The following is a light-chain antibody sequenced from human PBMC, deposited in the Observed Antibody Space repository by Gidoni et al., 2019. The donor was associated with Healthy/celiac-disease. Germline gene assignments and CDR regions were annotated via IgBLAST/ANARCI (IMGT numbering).Light chain of an antibody. J-gene: IGKJ2*01. CDR1: QSISSY. CDR2: AAS. Sequence: DIQMHQSPSSLSASVGDRVTITCRASQSISSYLNWYQQKPGKAPKLLIYAASSLQSGVPSRFSGSGSGTDFTLTISSLQPEDFATYYCQQSYSTPYTFGQGTKLEIK. CDR3: QQSYSTPYT. V-gene: IGKV1-39*01.